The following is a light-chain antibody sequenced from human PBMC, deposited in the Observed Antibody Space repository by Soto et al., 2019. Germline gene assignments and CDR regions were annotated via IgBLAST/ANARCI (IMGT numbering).Light chain of an antibody. CDR2: KAS. J-gene: IGKJ3*01. CDR3: QQYSFT. V-gene: IGKV1-5*03. Sequence: DIQMTQSPSTLSASVGDRVTITCRASQNINNWLAWYQQKPGKAPKLLIYKASTLESGVPSRFSGSGFGTEFTLTISSLQPDDFATYYCQQYSFTFGPGAKVDIK. CDR1: QNINNW.